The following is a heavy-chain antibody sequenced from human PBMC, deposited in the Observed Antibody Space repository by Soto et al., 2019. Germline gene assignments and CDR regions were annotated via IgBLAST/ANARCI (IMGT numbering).Heavy chain of an antibody. CDR1: GFTFSSYA. D-gene: IGHD2-15*01. CDR2: ISGSGGST. V-gene: IGHV3-23*01. J-gene: IGHJ4*02. Sequence: EVQLLESGGGLVQPGGSLRLSCAASGFTFSSYAMSWVRQAPGKGLEWVSAISGSGGSTYYADSVKGRFTISRDTSKNTLYLQMTSLRAEDTAVYYCAKMEDIVVVVAANYYWGQGTLVTVSS. CDR3: AKMEDIVVVVAANYY.